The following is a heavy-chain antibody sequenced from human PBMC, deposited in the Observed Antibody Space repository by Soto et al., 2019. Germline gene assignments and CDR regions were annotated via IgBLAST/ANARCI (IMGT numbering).Heavy chain of an antibody. J-gene: IGHJ5*02. CDR3: NRPYGDDVIDWFDT. CDR2: IRSKAYGGTT. V-gene: IGHV3-49*03. Sequence: GGSLRLSCTASGFTFGDYAMSWFRQAPGKGLEWVGFIRSKAYGGTTEYAASVKGRFTISRDDSKSIAYLQMNSLKTEDTAVYYRNRPYGDDVIDWFDTCGPGTLVTVSS. CDR1: GFTFGDYA. D-gene: IGHD4-17*01.